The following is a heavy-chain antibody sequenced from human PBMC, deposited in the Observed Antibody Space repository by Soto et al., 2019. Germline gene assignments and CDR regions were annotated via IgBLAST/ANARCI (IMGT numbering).Heavy chain of an antibody. D-gene: IGHD3-10*01. CDR3: AKDLLVVRGVIINYYYSGMDV. CDR1: GFTFSSYA. Sequence: EVQLLESGGGLVQPGGSLRLSCAASGFTFSSYAMSWVRQAPGKGLEWVSAISGSGGSTYYADSVKGRFTISRDDSKNKLYLQMNCLRAEDTAVYYCAKDLLVVRGVIINYYYSGMDVWGQGTTVPVSS. J-gene: IGHJ6*02. V-gene: IGHV3-23*01. CDR2: ISGSGGST.